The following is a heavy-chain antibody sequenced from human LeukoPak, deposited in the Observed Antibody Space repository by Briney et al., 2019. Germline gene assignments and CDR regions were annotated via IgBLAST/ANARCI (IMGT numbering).Heavy chain of an antibody. CDR2: ISYDGSNK. V-gene: IGHV3-30-3*01. D-gene: IGHD1-1*01. Sequence: PGRSLRLSCAASGFTFSSYTMHWVRQAPGKGLEWVALISYDGSNKYYADSVKGRFTISKDNSKNTLYLQMNSLRAEDTAVYYCAKAMEKNFDYWGQGTLVTVSS. CDR3: AKAMEKNFDY. J-gene: IGHJ4*02. CDR1: GFTFSSYT.